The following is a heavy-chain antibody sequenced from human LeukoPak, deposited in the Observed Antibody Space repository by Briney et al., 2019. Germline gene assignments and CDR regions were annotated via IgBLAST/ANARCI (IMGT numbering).Heavy chain of an antibody. CDR2: INHTGST. Sequence: SETLSLTCAVYGGSFSDYYWSWIRQPPGKGLEWIGEINHTGSTNYNPSLRSRVTISVDTSKNQFSLKLSSVTAADTAVYYCARGNLYYYDSSGYYFKFDYWGQGTLVTVSS. J-gene: IGHJ4*02. CDR1: GGSFSDYY. CDR3: ARGNLYYYDSSGYYFKFDY. V-gene: IGHV4-34*01. D-gene: IGHD3-22*01.